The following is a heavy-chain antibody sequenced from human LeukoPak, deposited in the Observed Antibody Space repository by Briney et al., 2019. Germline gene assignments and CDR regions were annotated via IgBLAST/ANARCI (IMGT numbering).Heavy chain of an antibody. D-gene: IGHD6-13*01. J-gene: IGHJ4*02. CDR3: AKFWSPQLVRPYSDY. CDR1: GFTFSLYA. CDR2: IGGRGGSA. V-gene: IGHV3-23*01. Sequence: GGSLRLSCAASGFTFSLYAMSWVRQAPGKGLEWVATIGGRGGSAYYADSVKGRFTISRDESKNTLYLQMNSLRAEDTAVYYCAKFWSPQLVRPYSDYWGQGTLVTVSS.